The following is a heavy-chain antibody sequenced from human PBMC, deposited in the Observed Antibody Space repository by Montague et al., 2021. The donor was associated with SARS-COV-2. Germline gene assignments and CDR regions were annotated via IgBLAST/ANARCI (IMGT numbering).Heavy chain of an antibody. Sequence: SETLSLTCTVTGGPISGSSDYWGWIRQSPGEGLEWIASVDYSGNTYYSPSLKSRLTISVGTSKNQFSLKLNSVAAADTALYYCARREYSYGWGDWGQGTLVTVSS. CDR1: GGPISGSSDY. J-gene: IGHJ4*02. V-gene: IGHV4-39*01. CDR2: VDYSGNT. CDR3: ARREYSYGWGD. D-gene: IGHD5-18*01.